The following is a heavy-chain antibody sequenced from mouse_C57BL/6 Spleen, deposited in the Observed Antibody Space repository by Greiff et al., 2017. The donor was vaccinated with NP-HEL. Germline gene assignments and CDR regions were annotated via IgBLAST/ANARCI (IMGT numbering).Heavy chain of an antibody. CDR2: IYPGDGDT. CDR1: GYAFSSSW. V-gene: IGHV1-82*01. D-gene: IGHD1-1*01. CDR3: ARERGYYGEGYYAMDY. Sequence: VQRVESGPELVKPGASVKISCKASGYAFSSSWMNWVKQRPGKGLEWIGRIYPGDGDTNYNGKFKGKATLTADKSSHTAYMQLSSLTSEDSAVYFCARERGYYGEGYYAMDYWGQGTSVTVSS. J-gene: IGHJ4*01.